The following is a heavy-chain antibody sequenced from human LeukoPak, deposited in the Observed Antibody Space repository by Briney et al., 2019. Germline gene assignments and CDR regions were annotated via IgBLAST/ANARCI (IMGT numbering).Heavy chain of an antibody. D-gene: IGHD4-17*01. J-gene: IGHJ6*03. V-gene: IGHV1-2*02. CDR1: GYTFTGYY. Sequence: ASVKVSCKASGYTFTGYYMHWVRQAPGQGLEWMGWINPNSGGTNYAQKFQGRVTMTRDTSISTTYMELSRLRSDDTAVYYCARDRTTVTKYYYYYYMDVWGNGTTVTVS. CDR2: INPNSGGT. CDR3: ARDRTTVTKYYYYYYMDV.